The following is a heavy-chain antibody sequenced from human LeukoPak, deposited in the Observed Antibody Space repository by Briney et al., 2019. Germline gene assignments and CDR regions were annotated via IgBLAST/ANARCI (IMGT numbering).Heavy chain of an antibody. J-gene: IGHJ4*02. V-gene: IGHV3-23*01. Sequence: PGGSLRLSCAASGFTFSSYAMSWVRQAPGKGLEWVSAINSGGSTYYADSVKGRFTLSRDNSKNTLYLQMNSLRAEDTALYYCARYDSSGYYYVPLGYWGQGTLVTVSS. CDR3: ARYDSSGYYYVPLGY. D-gene: IGHD3-22*01. CDR2: INSGGST. CDR1: GFTFSSYA.